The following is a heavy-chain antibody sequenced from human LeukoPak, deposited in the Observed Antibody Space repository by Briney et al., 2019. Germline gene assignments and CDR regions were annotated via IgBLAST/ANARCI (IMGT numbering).Heavy chain of an antibody. J-gene: IGHJ5*02. Sequence: GGSLRLSCAASGFTFSSYGMHWVRQAPGKGLEWVAVISHDGSNIYYGDSVKGRFSISRGNSKNTLYLQMNNLRTEDTAVYYCAKDPYRVIVATGNYLDPWGQGTLVTVSS. CDR1: GFTFSSYG. CDR3: AKDPYRVIVATGNYLDP. V-gene: IGHV3-30*18. CDR2: ISHDGSNI. D-gene: IGHD2-15*01.